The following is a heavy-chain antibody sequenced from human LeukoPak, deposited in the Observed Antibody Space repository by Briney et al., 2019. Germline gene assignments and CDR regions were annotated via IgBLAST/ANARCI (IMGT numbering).Heavy chain of an antibody. D-gene: IGHD2-15*01. CDR3: ARVGYCSDGSCSDV. CDR1: GDSISSYY. CDR2: IYDSGST. J-gene: IGHJ6*04. Sequence: PSEILSLTCTVSGDSISSYYWSWIRQPPGKGLEWIGYIYDSGSTNYNPSLKSRVTISLDTSKNQFSLKLSSVTAADTAAYYCARVGYCSDGSCSDVWGTGTTVTVSS. V-gene: IGHV4-59*08.